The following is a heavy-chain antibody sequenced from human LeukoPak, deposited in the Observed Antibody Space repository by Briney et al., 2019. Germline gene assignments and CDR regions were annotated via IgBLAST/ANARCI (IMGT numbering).Heavy chain of an antibody. Sequence: ASVKVSCKASGGTFSSYAISWVRQAPGQGLEWMGGIIPIFGTANYAQKFQGRVTITADESTSTAYMELSSLRSEDTAVYYYARSALEMYYYYYMDDWGKGTTVTVSS. CDR1: GGTFSSYA. CDR2: IIPIFGTA. V-gene: IGHV1-69*01. D-gene: IGHD3-3*01. CDR3: ARSALEMYYYYYMDD. J-gene: IGHJ6*03.